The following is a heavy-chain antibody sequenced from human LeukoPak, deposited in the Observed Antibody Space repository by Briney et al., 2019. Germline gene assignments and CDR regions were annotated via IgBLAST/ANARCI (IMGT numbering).Heavy chain of an antibody. J-gene: IGHJ4*02. CDR2: ISASGGST. D-gene: IGHD4-17*01. CDR3: AKGWRYGDYNLPHGFDY. CDR1: GFTFSSHA. Sequence: GRSLRLSCVASGFTFSSHALTWVRQFPAKVLESVSAISASGGSTCYSHSLKPRFPLSRDNSTNTLYLQMNSLRAEDTAVYYCAKGWRYGDYNLPHGFDYWGQGTLVTVSS. V-gene: IGHV3-23*01.